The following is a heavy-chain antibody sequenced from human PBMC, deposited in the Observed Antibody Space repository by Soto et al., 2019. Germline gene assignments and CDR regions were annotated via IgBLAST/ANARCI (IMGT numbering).Heavy chain of an antibody. CDR2: INPSGGST. CDR3: ARDPYIVVVPAASRYGYYYYGMDV. CDR1: GYTFTSYY. V-gene: IGHV1-46*01. J-gene: IGHJ6*02. Sequence: ASVKVSCKASGYTFTSYYMHWVRQAPGQGLEWMGIINPSGGSTSYAQKFQGRVTITADKSTSTAYMELSSLRSEDTAVYYCARDPYIVVVPAASRYGYYYYGMDVWGQGTTVTVSS. D-gene: IGHD2-2*01.